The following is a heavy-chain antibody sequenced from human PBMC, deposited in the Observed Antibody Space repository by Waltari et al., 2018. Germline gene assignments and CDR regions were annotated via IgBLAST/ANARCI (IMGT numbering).Heavy chain of an antibody. CDR1: GGSFSGYY. Sequence: QVQLQQWGAGLLKPSETLSLTCAVYGGSFSGYYWSWIRQPPGKGLEWIGEINHSGRTHYSPSLKSRVTISVDTSKNQFSLKLSSVTAADTAVYYCARDEGGYDLGYWGQGTLVTVSS. D-gene: IGHD5-12*01. J-gene: IGHJ4*02. CDR3: ARDEGGYDLGY. V-gene: IGHV4-34*01. CDR2: INHSGRT.